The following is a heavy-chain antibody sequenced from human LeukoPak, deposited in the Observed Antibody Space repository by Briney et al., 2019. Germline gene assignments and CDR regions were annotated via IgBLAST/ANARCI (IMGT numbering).Heavy chain of an antibody. Sequence: GGSLRLSCAASGFTFSSYAMHWVRQAPGKGLEWVAVISYDGSNKYYADSVKGRFTISGDNAKNSLYLQMNSLRAEDTAVYYCARDKVLYGSGSLVDYWGQGTLVTVSS. CDR2: ISYDGSNK. CDR3: ARDKVLYGSGSLVDY. V-gene: IGHV3-30-3*01. CDR1: GFTFSSYA. D-gene: IGHD3-10*01. J-gene: IGHJ4*02.